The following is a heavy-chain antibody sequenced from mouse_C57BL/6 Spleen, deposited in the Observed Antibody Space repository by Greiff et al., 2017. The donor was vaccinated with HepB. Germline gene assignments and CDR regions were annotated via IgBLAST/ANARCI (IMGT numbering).Heavy chain of an antibody. CDR3: ARGALYYYGIDV. D-gene: IGHD1-1*01. CDR1: GYTFTSYW. V-gene: IGHV1-52*01. Sequence: QVQLQQSGAELVRPGSSVKLSCKASGYTFTSYWMHWVKQRPIQGLEWIGNIDPSDSETHYNQKFKDKATLTVDKSSSTAYMQLSSLTSEDSAVYYCARGALYYYGIDVWGTGTTVTVSS. CDR2: IDPSDSET. J-gene: IGHJ1*03.